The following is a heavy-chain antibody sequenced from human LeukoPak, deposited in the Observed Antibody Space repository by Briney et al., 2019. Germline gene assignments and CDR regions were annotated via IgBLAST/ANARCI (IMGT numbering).Heavy chain of an antibody. CDR3: ARGSRRLSSSSFDY. CDR2: IYPGDSDT. V-gene: IGHV5-51*01. D-gene: IGHD6-6*01. J-gene: IGHJ4*02. CDR1: GYSFTNYW. Sequence: GASLQISCKGSGYSFTNYWIAWVRQLPGKGLEGMGIIYPGDSDTRYSPSFQGQVTISADKSISTAYLQWSSLKASDTAMYYCARGSRRLSSSSFDYWGQGTLVTVSS.